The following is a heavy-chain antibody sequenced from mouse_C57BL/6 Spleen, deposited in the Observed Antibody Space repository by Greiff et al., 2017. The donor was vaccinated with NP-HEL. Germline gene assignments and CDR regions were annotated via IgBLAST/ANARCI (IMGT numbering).Heavy chain of an antibody. V-gene: IGHV1-50*01. CDR3: ARALFYGNPYYYAMDY. CDR1: GYTFTSYW. J-gene: IGHJ4*01. CDR2: IDPSDSYT. Sequence: QVQLQQPGAELVKPGASVKLSCKASGYTFTSYWMQWVKQRPGQGLEWIGEIDPSDSYTNYNQKFKGKATLTVDTYSSTAYMQLSSLTSEDSAVYYCARALFYGNPYYYAMDYWGQGTSVTVSS. D-gene: IGHD2-1*01.